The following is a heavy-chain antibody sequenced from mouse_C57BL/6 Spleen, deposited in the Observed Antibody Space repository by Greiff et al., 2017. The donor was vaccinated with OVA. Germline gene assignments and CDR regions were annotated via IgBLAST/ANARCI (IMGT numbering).Heavy chain of an antibody. Sequence: QVQLQQPGAELVMPGASVKLSCKASGYTFTSYWMPWVKQRPGQGLEWIGDIDPSDSYTNYNQKFKGKATLTVDKSSSTAYMQLSSLTSEDSAVYYGARGEGLRSYFEVWGTGTTVTVSS. CDR2: IDPSDSYT. J-gene: IGHJ1*03. V-gene: IGHV1-69*01. D-gene: IGHD1-1*01. CDR3: ARGEGLRSYFEV. CDR1: GYTFTSYW.